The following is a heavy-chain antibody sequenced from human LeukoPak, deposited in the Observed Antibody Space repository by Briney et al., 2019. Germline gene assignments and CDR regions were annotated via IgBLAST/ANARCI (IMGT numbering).Heavy chain of an antibody. V-gene: IGHV3-30-3*01. Sequence: GGSLRLSCAASGFTFSSYAMHWVRQAPGKGLEWVAVISYDGSNKYYADSVKGRFTISRDNSKNTLYLQMNSLRAEDTAVYYCARDILAVAGTGYFDSWGQGTLVTVSS. CDR1: GFTFSSYA. CDR3: ARDILAVAGTGYFDS. D-gene: IGHD6-19*01. J-gene: IGHJ4*02. CDR2: ISYDGSNK.